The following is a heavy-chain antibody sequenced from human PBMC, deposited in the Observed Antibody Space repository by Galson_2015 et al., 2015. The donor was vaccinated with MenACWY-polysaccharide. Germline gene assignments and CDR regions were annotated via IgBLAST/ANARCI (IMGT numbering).Heavy chain of an antibody. CDR1: GGSISVGASY. V-gene: IGHV4-30-4*01. J-gene: IGHJ1*01. Sequence: LSLTCTVSGGSISVGASYWSWVRQSPGKGLARIGYIYYSGRTNYSPSLKSRATVSLDTSKNQFSLKLSFVTAADTAVYYCASLPLGNCGSVSCYGYFLHWGPGTLVTVSS. D-gene: IGHD2-2*01. CDR3: ASLPLGNCGSVSCYGYFLH. CDR2: IYYSGRT.